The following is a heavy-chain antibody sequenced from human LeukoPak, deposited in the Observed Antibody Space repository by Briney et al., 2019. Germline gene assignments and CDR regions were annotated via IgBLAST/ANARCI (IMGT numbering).Heavy chain of an antibody. CDR1: GYTFIRYY. CDR2: INPNSGGT. J-gene: IGHJ4*02. CDR3: ARVPLLYSSSWRSYFDY. V-gene: IGHV1-2*02. D-gene: IGHD6-13*01. Sequence: GASVKVSCKASGYTFIRYYIHWVRQAPGQGLEWMGWINPNSGGTNYAQKFQGRVTMTRDTSISTAYMELSRLRSDDTAVYYCARVPLLYSSSWRSYFDYWGQGTLVTVSS.